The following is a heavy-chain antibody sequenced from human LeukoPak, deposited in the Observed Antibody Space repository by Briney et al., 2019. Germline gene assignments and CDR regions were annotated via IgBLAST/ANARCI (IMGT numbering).Heavy chain of an antibody. CDR1: GGSISSYY. J-gene: IGHJ4*02. Sequence: SETLSLTCTVSGGSISSYYWSWIRQPPGKGLEWIGYIYYSGSTNYNPSLKSRVTISVDTSKNQFSLKLSSVTAADTAVYYCARRMDSSSWYVGWKVYYFDYWGQGTLVTVSS. D-gene: IGHD6-13*01. CDR2: IYYSGST. CDR3: ARRMDSSSWYVGWKVYYFDY. V-gene: IGHV4-59*08.